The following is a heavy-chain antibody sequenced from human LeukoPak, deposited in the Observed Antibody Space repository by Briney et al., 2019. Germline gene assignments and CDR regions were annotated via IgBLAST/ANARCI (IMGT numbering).Heavy chain of an antibody. D-gene: IGHD6-19*01. CDR3: AKGLFSLSRTAVAGSDY. CDR2: IRYGGSNK. CDR1: GFTFSSYG. J-gene: IGHJ4*02. Sequence: GESLRLSCAASGFTFSSYGMHWVRQGPGKGLEGGAFIRYGGSNKYYADSVKGRFTISRDNSKNTLYLHMNSLSAEATAVSYCAKGLFSLSRTAVAGSDYWGQGTLVTVSS. V-gene: IGHV3-30*02.